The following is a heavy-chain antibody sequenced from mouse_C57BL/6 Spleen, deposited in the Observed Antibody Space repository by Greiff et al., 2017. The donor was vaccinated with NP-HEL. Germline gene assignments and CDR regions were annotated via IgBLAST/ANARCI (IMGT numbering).Heavy chain of an antibody. D-gene: IGHD2-4*01. CDR3: ATEFYYDYGAWFAY. CDR1: GYSFTDYN. Sequence: EVQLQQSGPELVKPGASVKISCKASGYSFTDYNMNWVKQSNGKSLEWIGVINPNYGTTSYNQKFKGKATLTVDQSSSTAYMQLNSLTSEDSAGYYGATEFYYDYGAWFAYWGQGTLVTVSA. CDR2: INPNYGTT. V-gene: IGHV1-39*01. J-gene: IGHJ3*01.